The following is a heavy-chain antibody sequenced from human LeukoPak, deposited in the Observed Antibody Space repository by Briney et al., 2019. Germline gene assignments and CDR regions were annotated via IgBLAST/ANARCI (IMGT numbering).Heavy chain of an antibody. CDR1: GGSISGNF. CDR2: TYSSGST. CDR3: ARVTTIFGVDMYYFDY. V-gene: IGHV4-59*01. Sequence: PSETLSLTCTVSGGSISGNFWSWIRQPPGKGLEWIGYTYSSGSTSYNPSLKSRVTISLDTSKHQFSLKLTSVTAADTAVYYCARVTTIFGVDMYYFDYWGQGTLVTVSS. J-gene: IGHJ4*02. D-gene: IGHD3-3*01.